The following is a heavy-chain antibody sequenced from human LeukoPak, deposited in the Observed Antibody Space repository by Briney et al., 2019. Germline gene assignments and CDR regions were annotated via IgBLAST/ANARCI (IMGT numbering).Heavy chain of an antibody. D-gene: IGHD2-15*01. CDR3: ARGALDAATPFDS. V-gene: IGHV3-21*01. CDR2: ISSSSSYI. Sequence: GGSLRLSCAASGFTLSSYSMNWVRQAPGKGLEWVSSISSSSSYIYYADSLKGRFTISRDNAKKSVYLQMNSLRAEDTAVYYCARGALDAATPFDSWGQGTLVTVSS. J-gene: IGHJ5*01. CDR1: GFTLSSYS.